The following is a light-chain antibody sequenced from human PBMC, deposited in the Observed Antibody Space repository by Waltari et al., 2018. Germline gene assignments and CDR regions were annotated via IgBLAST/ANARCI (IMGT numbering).Light chain of an antibody. J-gene: IGLJ2*01. Sequence: QTVVTQEPSVTVSPGGTVTLTCASSTGAVTSGFYPNWFQQKPGQAPRALIYSINQRHSWTPARFSGSLRGGKAALTLSGVQPEDEAVYYCLLYYGALDWIFGGGTNLTVL. CDR1: TGAVTSGFY. V-gene: IGLV7-43*01. CDR2: SIN. CDR3: LLYYGALDWI.